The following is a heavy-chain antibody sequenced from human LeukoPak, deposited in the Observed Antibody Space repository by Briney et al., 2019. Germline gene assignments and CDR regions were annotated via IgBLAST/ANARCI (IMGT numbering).Heavy chain of an antibody. V-gene: IGHV4-59*01. D-gene: IGHD6-19*01. CDR2: IYYSGST. CDR1: GGSISSYY. J-gene: IGHJ5*02. Sequence: SETLSLTCTVSGGSISSYYWSWIRQPPAKGLEWIGYIYYSGSTNYNPSLKSRVTISVDTSKNQFSLKLSSVTAADTAVYYCARFQIAVAGNWFDPWGQGTLVTVSS. CDR3: ARFQIAVAGNWFDP.